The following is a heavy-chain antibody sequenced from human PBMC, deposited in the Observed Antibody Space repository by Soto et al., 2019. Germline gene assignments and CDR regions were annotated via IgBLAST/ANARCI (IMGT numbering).Heavy chain of an antibody. CDR3: ARLAIGYCSSTSCYGMDV. CDR2: ISAYNGNT. J-gene: IGHJ6*02. Sequence: QVQLVQSGAEVKKPGASEKVSCKASGYTFTSYGISWVRQAPGQGLEWMGWISAYNGNTNYAQKLQGRVTMTTDTSTSTAYMELRSLRSDDTAVYYCARLAIGYCSSTSCYGMDVWGQGTTVTVSS. CDR1: GYTFTSYG. V-gene: IGHV1-18*01. D-gene: IGHD2-2*01.